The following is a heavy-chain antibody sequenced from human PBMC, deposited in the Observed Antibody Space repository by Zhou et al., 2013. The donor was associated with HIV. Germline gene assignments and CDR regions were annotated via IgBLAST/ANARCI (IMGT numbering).Heavy chain of an antibody. V-gene: IGHV1-69*05. CDR1: GGTFSRNG. J-gene: IGHJ4*02. D-gene: IGHD1-1*01. Sequence: QVQLVQSGAEVKKPGSSVKVSCKASGGTFSRNGISWVRQAPGQGLEWMGGIIPIFGTGNYAQKFQGRVTITSDESTSTAYMELTSLRSEDTAVYFCARDTAGTNTKIDYWGQGTLVTVSS. CDR3: ARDTAGTNTKIDY. CDR2: IIPIFGTG.